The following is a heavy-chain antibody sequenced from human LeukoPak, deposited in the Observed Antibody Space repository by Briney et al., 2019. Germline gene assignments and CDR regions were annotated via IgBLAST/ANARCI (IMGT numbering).Heavy chain of an antibody. CDR1: GYSFSEYW. Sequence: GEPLKISCKASGYSFSEYWIGWARHMPGKGLEWMTIIYPDDSETRCSPSLQGQVTISADKSTNTAYLQWSSLKASDTGMYYCARQRGYRMTKDGFDVWGQGTMVTVSS. J-gene: IGHJ3*01. D-gene: IGHD2-2*03. CDR2: IYPDDSET. CDR3: ARQRGYRMTKDGFDV. V-gene: IGHV5-51*01.